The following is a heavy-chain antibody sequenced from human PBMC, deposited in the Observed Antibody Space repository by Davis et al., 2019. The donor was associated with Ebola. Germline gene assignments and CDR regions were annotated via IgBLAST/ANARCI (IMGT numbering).Heavy chain of an antibody. Sequence: GGSLRLSCAASGFTFSSYAMSRVRQAPGKGLEWVSAISGSGGSTYYADSVKGRFTISRDNSKNTLYLQMNSLRAEDTAVYYCTTAGGYCSSTSCYFGMDVWGQGTTVTVSS. D-gene: IGHD2-2*01. CDR1: GFTFSSYA. V-gene: IGHV3-23*01. J-gene: IGHJ6*02. CDR3: TTAGGYCSSTSCYFGMDV. CDR2: ISGSGGST.